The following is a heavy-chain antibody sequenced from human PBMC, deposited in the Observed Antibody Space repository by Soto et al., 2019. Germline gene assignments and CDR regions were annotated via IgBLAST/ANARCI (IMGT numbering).Heavy chain of an antibody. D-gene: IGHD6-19*01. J-gene: IGHJ1*01. CDR3: TTGRYSSGWYGTLQH. CDR1: GFTFSNAW. V-gene: IGHV3-15*07. CDR2: IKSKTDGGTT. Sequence: GGSLRLSCASSGFTFSNAWMNWVRQAPGKGLEWVGRIKSKTDGGTTDYAAPVKGRFTISRDDSKNTLYLQMNSLKTEDTAVYYCTTGRYSSGWYGTLQHWGQGTLVTVSS.